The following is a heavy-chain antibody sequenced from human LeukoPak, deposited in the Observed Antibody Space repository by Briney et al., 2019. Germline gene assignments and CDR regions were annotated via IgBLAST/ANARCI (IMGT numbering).Heavy chain of an antibody. Sequence: SETLSLICAVYGGSFSGYYWSWIRQPPGKGLEWIGEINHSGSTNYNPSLKRRVTISVDKSKNQFSLKLSSVTAADTAVYYCARGHLGYCSSTSCPYFDYWGQGTLVTVSS. CDR1: GGSFSGYY. J-gene: IGHJ4*02. CDR2: INHSGST. V-gene: IGHV4-34*01. D-gene: IGHD2-2*01. CDR3: ARGHLGYCSSTSCPYFDY.